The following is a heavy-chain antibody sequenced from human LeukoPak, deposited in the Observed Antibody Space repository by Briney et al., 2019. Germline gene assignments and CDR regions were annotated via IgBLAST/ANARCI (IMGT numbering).Heavy chain of an antibody. Sequence: ASVKASCKASGYTFTGYYMHWVRQAPGQGLEWMGWINPNSGGTNYAQKFQGRVTMTRDTSISTAYMELSRLRSDDTAVYYCARGPERAWSGFFFSYGMDVWGQGTTVTVSS. V-gene: IGHV1-2*02. CDR3: ARGPERAWSGFFFSYGMDV. D-gene: IGHD3-3*01. CDR2: INPNSGGT. J-gene: IGHJ6*02. CDR1: GYTFTGYY.